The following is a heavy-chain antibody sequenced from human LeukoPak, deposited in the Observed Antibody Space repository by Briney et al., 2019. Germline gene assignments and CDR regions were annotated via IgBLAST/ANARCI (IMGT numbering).Heavy chain of an antibody. Sequence: SETLSLTCTVSGGSISSYYWSWIRQPPGKGLEWIGYIYYSGSTNYNPSLKSRVTTSVDTSKNQFSLKLSSVTAADTAVYYCARSVFPGIAVAGCLDAFDIWGQGTMVTVSS. CDR3: ARSVFPGIAVAGCLDAFDI. J-gene: IGHJ3*02. D-gene: IGHD6-19*01. CDR2: IYYSGST. CDR1: GGSISSYY. V-gene: IGHV4-59*08.